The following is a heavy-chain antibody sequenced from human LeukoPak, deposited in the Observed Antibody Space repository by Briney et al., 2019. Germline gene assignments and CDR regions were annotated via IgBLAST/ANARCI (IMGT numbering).Heavy chain of an antibody. V-gene: IGHV3-11*04. CDR1: GFTFSDYY. CDR2: ISSSGSTI. D-gene: IGHD3-16*01. CDR3: ARAMSAWGVAFDI. J-gene: IGHJ3*02. Sequence: GGSLRLSCAVSGFTFSDYYMSWIRQAPGKGLEWVSYISSSGSTIYYADSVKGRFTISRDNAKNSLYLQMNSLRAEDTAVYYCARAMSAWGVAFDIWGQGTMVTVSS.